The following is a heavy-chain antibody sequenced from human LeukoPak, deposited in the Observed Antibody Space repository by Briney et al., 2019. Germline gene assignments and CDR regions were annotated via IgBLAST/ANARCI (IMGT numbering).Heavy chain of an antibody. V-gene: IGHV3-23*01. J-gene: IGHJ4*02. D-gene: IGHD3-3*01. CDR2: ITGSGGST. CDR3: SKDKGNFWSGNHY. CDR1: GFTFSNYA. Sequence: PGGSLRLSCAASGFTFSNYAMSWVRQAPGKGLEWVSSITGSGGSTYYADSVKGRFTISRDNSKNTLYLQMSSLRAEDTAVYYCSKDKGNFWSGNHYWGQGTLVTVSS.